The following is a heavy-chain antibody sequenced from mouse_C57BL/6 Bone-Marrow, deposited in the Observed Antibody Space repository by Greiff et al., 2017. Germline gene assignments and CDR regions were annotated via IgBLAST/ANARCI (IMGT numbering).Heavy chain of an antibody. CDR2: ISSGGSYT. Sequence: EVQRVESGGDLVKPGGSLKLSCAASGFTFSSYGMSWVRQTPDKRLEWVATISSGGSYTYYPDSVKGRVTISRDNAKNALYLQMSSLKSEDTAMYDCARRFCYGDYDYWGQGTTLTVSS. J-gene: IGHJ2*01. D-gene: IGHD2-13*01. CDR1: GFTFSSYG. V-gene: IGHV5-6*01. CDR3: ARRFCYGDYDY.